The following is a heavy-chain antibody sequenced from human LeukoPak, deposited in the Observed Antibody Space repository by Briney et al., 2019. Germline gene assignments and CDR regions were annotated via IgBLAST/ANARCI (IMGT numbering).Heavy chain of an antibody. Sequence: ASVRVSCKASENTFTNYGINWVRQAPGQRPEWMGWFSPYNGDTKYAPKLKGRVTLTADTLTSTAYMELRTLISDDTATYYCAIGQGVITWGGADVYDVWGQGTLVTVSS. CDR1: ENTFTNYG. V-gene: IGHV1-18*01. D-gene: IGHD3-16*01. J-gene: IGHJ1*01. CDR3: AIGQGVITWGGADVYDV. CDR2: FSPYNGDT.